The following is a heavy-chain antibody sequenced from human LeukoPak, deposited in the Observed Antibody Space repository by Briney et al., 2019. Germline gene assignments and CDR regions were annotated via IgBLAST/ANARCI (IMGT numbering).Heavy chain of an antibody. CDR2: ISRSGSNI. J-gene: IGHJ5*02. V-gene: IGHV3-23*01. D-gene: IGHD6-19*01. Sequence: PGGSLTLSCAASGFTFSTYAMTWVRQAPGKGLEWVPTISRSGSNIYYADSVKGRFTISRDNSKNTLSLQMNSLRADDTAVYYCAKRIAVAEYNWFDPWGQGTLVTVSS. CDR1: GFTFSTYA. CDR3: AKRIAVAEYNWFDP.